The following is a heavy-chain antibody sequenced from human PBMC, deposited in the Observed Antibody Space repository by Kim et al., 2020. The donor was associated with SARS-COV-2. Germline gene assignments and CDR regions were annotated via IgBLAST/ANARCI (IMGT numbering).Heavy chain of an antibody. D-gene: IGHD6-6*01. J-gene: IGHJ3*02. CDR1: GGSVSSGSYY. V-gene: IGHV4-61*01. Sequence: SETLSLTCTVSGGSVSSGSYYWSWIRQPPGKGLEWIGYIYYSGSTNYNPSLKSRVTISVDTSKNQFSLKLSSVTAADTAVYYCARDIRGLYSSSSRPDAFDIWGQGTMVTVSS. CDR3: ARDIRGLYSSSSRPDAFDI. CDR2: IYYSGST.